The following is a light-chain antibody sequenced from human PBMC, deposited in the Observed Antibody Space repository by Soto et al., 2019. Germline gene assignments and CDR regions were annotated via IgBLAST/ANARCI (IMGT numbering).Light chain of an antibody. V-gene: IGKV3-15*01. CDR1: QSVSNN. J-gene: IGKJ5*01. Sequence: EIMMTQSPATLSLSPGERATLSCRASQSVSNNLAWYQQKPGQVPRLLIYYASTRATGIPARFSGSGSGTDFTLTISSLQSEDFALYSCQQYNNWPPITFGQGTRLEI. CDR2: YAS. CDR3: QQYNNWPPIT.